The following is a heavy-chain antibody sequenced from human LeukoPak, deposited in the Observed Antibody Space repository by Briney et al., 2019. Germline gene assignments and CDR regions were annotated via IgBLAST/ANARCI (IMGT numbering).Heavy chain of an antibody. CDR2: IYYSGST. Sequence: PSETLSLTCTVSGGSISSSSYYWGWIRQPPGKGLEWIGSIYYSGSTYYNPSLKSRVTISVDTSKNQFSLKLSSVTAADTAVYYCARQGYSSSSNYFDYWGQGTLVTVSS. J-gene: IGHJ4*02. CDR3: ARQGYSSSSNYFDY. V-gene: IGHV4-39*01. D-gene: IGHD6-6*01. CDR1: GGSISSSSYY.